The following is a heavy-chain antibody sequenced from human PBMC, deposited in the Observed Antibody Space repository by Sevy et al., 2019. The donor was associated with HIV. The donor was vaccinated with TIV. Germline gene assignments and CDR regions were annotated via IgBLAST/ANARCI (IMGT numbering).Heavy chain of an antibody. J-gene: IGHJ5*02. CDR3: AAGTVVTPYWFDP. Sequence: GGSLRLSCAASGFTFSSYSMNWVRQAPGKGLEWVSSISSSSSYIYYADSVKGRFTISRDNAKNSLYLQMNSLRVEDTAVYYCAAGTVVTPYWFDPWGQGTLVTVSS. D-gene: IGHD2-21*02. CDR2: ISSSSSYI. CDR1: GFTFSSYS. V-gene: IGHV3-21*01.